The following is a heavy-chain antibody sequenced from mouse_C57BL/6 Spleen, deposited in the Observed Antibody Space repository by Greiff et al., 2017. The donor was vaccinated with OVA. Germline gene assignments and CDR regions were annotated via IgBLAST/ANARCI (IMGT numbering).Heavy chain of an antibody. D-gene: IGHD1-1*01. CDR2: IDPSDSET. Sequence: QVQLQQPGAELVRPGSSVKLSCKASGYTFTSYWMHWVKQRPIQGLEWIGNIDPSDSETHYNQKFKDKATLTVDKSSSTAYMQLSSLTSEDSAVYYCARGDYGSSYWGAYWGQGTLVTVSA. V-gene: IGHV1-52*01. J-gene: IGHJ3*01. CDR1: GYTFTSYW. CDR3: ARGDYGSSYWGAY.